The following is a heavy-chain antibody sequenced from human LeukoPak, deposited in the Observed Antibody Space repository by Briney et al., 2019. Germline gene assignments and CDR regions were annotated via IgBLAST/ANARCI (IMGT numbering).Heavy chain of an antibody. D-gene: IGHD3-10*01. CDR1: GFTFSSYE. J-gene: IGHJ6*03. CDR3: AREGSYGSGRGYMDV. Sequence: GGSLRLSCAASGFTFSSYEMNWVRQAPGKGLEWVSYISSSGSNIYYADSVKGRFTISRDNAKNSLYLQMNILRAEDTAVYYCAREGSYGSGRGYMDVWGKGTTVTISS. CDR2: ISSSGSNI. V-gene: IGHV3-48*03.